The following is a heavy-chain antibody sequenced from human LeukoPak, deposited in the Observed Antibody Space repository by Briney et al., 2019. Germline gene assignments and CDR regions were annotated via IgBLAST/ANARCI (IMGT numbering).Heavy chain of an antibody. D-gene: IGHD3-10*01. CDR1: GGSISSYY. J-gene: IGHJ5*02. CDR3: ARGGYYYGSGSRNWFDP. V-gene: IGHV4-59*01. Sequence: SETLSLTCTVSGGSISSYYWSWIRQPPGKGLEWIGYIYYSGSTNYNPSLKSRVTISVDTSKNQFYLKLSSVTAADTAVYYCARGGYYYGSGSRNWFDPWGQGTLVTVSS. CDR2: IYYSGST.